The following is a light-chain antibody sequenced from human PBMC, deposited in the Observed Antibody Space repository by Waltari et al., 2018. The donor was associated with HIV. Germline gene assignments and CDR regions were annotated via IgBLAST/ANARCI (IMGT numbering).Light chain of an antibody. CDR2: KDN. CDR3: AAWDVSLRGLV. J-gene: IGLJ2*01. V-gene: IGLV1-47*01. CDR1: SANIGRNS. Sequence: QAALTQPPSASGTPGQRVTISCSGGSANIGRNSVSWFQQVPGTAPNPRIYKDNQRPSGVPDRSSASKSGTSASLAISGLRSEDEADYYCAAWDVSLRGLVFGGGTKLTVL.